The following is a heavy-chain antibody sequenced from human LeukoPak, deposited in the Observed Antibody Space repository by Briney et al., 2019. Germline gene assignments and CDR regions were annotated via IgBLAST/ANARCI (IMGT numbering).Heavy chain of an antibody. CDR2: ITSSGGST. D-gene: IGHD2-8*01. V-gene: IGHV3-23*01. J-gene: IGHJ4*02. CDR1: GLTFSTYT. Sequence: GGSLRLSCAASGLTFSTYTMSWVRQAPGKGLEWVSSITSSGGSTYYADSVKGRFTSSRDTSKNTLYLQMNSLRAEDTAVYYWAKPDGPDFWGQGTLLTVSS. CDR3: AKPDGPDF.